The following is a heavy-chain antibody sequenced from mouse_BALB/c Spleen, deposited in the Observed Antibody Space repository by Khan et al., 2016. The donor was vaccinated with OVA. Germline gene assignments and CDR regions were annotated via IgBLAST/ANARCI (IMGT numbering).Heavy chain of an antibody. CDR2: ISYSGST. V-gene: IGHV3-2*02. CDR3: ARDGSRYNYAMDY. D-gene: IGHD2-3*01. CDR1: GYSITSDYA. J-gene: IGHJ4*01. Sequence: EVKLLESGPGLVKPSQSLSLTCTVTGYSITSDYARNWIRQFPGNTLEWMGYISYSGSTNYNPSLKSRISITRDTSKNQFILQLNSVTTEDTATYYCARDGSRYNYAMDYWGQGTSVTVSS.